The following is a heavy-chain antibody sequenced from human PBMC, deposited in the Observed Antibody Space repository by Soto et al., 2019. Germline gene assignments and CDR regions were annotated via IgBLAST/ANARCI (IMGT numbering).Heavy chain of an antibody. CDR3: ARYRSLDP. D-gene: IGHD3-16*02. Sequence: GESLKISCADSGFILRNYWMSWVRQAPGMGLQWVASIKEDGSEKYYVDPVKGRFTISRENAKNSLYLQMNSLRAEDTAVYYCARYRSLDPWGQGILVTVSS. V-gene: IGHV3-7*03. CDR1: GFILRNYW. CDR2: IKEDGSEK. J-gene: IGHJ5*02.